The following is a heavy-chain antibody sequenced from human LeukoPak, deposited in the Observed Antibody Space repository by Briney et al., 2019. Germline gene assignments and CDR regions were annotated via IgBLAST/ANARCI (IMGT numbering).Heavy chain of an antibody. D-gene: IGHD2-21*01. V-gene: IGHV4-34*01. CDR2: INHSGST. Sequence: SETLSLTCAVYGGSFSGYYWSWIRQPPGKGLEWIGEINHSGSTNYNPSLKSRVTISVDTSKNQFSLKLTSVTAADTSVLFCARNHIVTGTYFDSWGPGTLVTVSS. CDR1: GGSFSGYY. J-gene: IGHJ4*02. CDR3: ARNHIVTGTYFDS.